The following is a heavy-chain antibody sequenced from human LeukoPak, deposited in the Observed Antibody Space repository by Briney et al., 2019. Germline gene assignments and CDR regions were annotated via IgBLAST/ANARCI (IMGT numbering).Heavy chain of an antibody. J-gene: IGHJ5*02. CDR2: IYHSGST. Sequence: SQTLSLTCAVPGGSISSGGYSWSWVRQPPGKGLEWIGYIYHSGSTYYNPSLKSRVTISVDRSKNQFSLKLSSVTAADTAVYYCARELGSGSYNWSDPWGQGTLVTVSS. CDR3: ARELGSGSYNWSDP. V-gene: IGHV4-30-2*01. CDR1: GGSISSGGYS. D-gene: IGHD3-10*01.